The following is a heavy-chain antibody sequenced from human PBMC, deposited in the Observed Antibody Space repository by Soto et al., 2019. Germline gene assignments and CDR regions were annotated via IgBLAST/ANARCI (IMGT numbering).Heavy chain of an antibody. J-gene: IGHJ4*02. CDR1: GFTFSSYS. V-gene: IGHV3-21*01. Sequence: GGSLRLSCAASGFTFSSYSMNWVRQAPGKGLEWVSSISSSSSYIYYADSVKGRFTISRDNAKNSLYLQMNSLRAEDTAVYYCASRITIFGVGLDYWGQGTLVTVSS. CDR2: ISSSSSYI. CDR3: ASRITIFGVGLDY. D-gene: IGHD3-3*01.